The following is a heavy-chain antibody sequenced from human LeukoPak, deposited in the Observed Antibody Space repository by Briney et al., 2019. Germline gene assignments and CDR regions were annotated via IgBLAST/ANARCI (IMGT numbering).Heavy chain of an antibody. D-gene: IGHD5-18*01. CDR1: GFTFSSYS. CDR2: ISSSSSYI. J-gene: IGHJ4*02. Sequence: PGGSLRLSCAASGFTFSSYSMNWVRQAPGKGLEWVSSISSSSSYIYYADSVKGRFTNSRDNPKNTLYLQMNSLRAEDTAVYYCARGGYSYGHFDYWGQGTLVTVSS. V-gene: IGHV3-21*01. CDR3: ARGGYSYGHFDY.